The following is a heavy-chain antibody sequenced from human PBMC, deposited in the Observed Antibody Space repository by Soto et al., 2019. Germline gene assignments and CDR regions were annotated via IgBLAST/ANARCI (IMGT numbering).Heavy chain of an antibody. D-gene: IGHD6-19*01. Sequence: QVQLQESGPGLVKPSGTLSLTCGVSGGSISSSNWWRWVRQSPGKGLEWIGEIYQSGSTNYNPSLKSRVTVSVDESKNQFSLKLRSVTAADTAVYYCARAAGLLTYYYDMDVWGKGTTVTVSS. J-gene: IGHJ6*03. CDR2: IYQSGST. CDR3: ARAAGLLTYYYDMDV. V-gene: IGHV4-4*02. CDR1: GGSISSSNW.